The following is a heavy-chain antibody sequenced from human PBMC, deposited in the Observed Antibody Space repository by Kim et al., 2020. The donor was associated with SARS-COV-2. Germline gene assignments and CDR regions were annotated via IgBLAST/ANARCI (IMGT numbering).Heavy chain of an antibody. D-gene: IGHD2-2*01. V-gene: IGHV4-4*07. CDR3: ARMYDYAPY. Sequence: RGNTKSHPSLKSRVTMSLDTSRNQFSLKLRSVTAADTAVYYCARMYDYAPYWGQGALVTVSS. CDR2: RGNT. J-gene: IGHJ4*02.